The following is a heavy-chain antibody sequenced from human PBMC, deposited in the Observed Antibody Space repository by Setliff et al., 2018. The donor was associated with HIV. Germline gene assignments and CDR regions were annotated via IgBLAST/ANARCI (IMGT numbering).Heavy chain of an antibody. CDR3: ARYLVVVPVAVGGLDV. CDR2: IGPYNGRT. D-gene: IGHD2-2*01. V-gene: IGHV1-18*01. J-gene: IGHJ6*02. Sequence: ASVKVSCKTSGYMFIAYGMSWVRRAPGQGLEWMGWIGPYNGRTEYAQEFQGRVSLTIDTSASTAYMELRSLRSDDTAVYYCARYLVVVPVAVGGLDVWGQGTTVTVSS. CDR1: GYMFIAYG.